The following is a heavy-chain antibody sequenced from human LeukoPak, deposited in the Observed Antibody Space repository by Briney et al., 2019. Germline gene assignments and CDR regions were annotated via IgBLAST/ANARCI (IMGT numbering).Heavy chain of an antibody. CDR1: GGTFSSYA. V-gene: IGHV1-69*13. J-gene: IGHJ4*02. D-gene: IGHD3-16*02. CDR3: GGGYYDYVWGSYRTFDY. Sequence: SVKVSCKASGGTFSSYAISWVRQAPGQGLEWMGGIIPIFGTANYAQKFQGRVTITADESTSTAYMELSSLRSEDTAVYYCGGGYYDYVWGSYRTFDYWGQGTLVTVSS. CDR2: IIPIFGTA.